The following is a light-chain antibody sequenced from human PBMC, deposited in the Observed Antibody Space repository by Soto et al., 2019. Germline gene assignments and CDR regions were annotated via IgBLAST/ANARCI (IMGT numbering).Light chain of an antibody. CDR2: SAC. V-gene: IGKV1-39*01. CDR3: QQRYITPVT. J-gene: IGKJ1*01. CDR1: QTSSRY. Sequence: DLPTAPSPISPSSSGGGRSPIHCRASQTSSRYLNGYQQRPGKAPNLLIYSACSLQSGVPSRFSGSGSGTDFTLTISSLQPEDFATYYCQQRYITPVTFGQGTKVDIK.